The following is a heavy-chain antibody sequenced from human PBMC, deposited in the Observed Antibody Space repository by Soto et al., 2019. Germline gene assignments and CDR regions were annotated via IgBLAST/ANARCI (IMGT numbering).Heavy chain of an antibody. J-gene: IGHJ3*02. CDR1: GGSISSYY. V-gene: IGHV4-59*01. CDR3: ARVYSDDILTGYDAFDI. CDR2: IYYSGST. Sequence: QVQLQESGPGLVKPSETLSLTCTVSGGSISSYYWSWIRQPPGKGLEWIGYIYYSGSTNYNPSLKSRVTISVYTSKNQFSLKLSSMTAADTAVYYCARVYSDDILTGYDAFDIWGQGTMVTVSS. D-gene: IGHD3-9*01.